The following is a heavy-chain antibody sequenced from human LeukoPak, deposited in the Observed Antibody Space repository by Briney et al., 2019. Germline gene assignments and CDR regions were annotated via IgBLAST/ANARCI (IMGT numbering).Heavy chain of an antibody. CDR3: AKDLDYDFWSGYRDYYYYGMDV. J-gene: IGHJ6*02. V-gene: IGHV3-23*01. Sequence: PGGSLRLSCAASGFTFSSYAMSWVRQAPGKGLEWVSAISGSGGSTYYADSVKGRFTISRDNSKNTLYLQMNRLRAEDTAVYYCAKDLDYDFWSGYRDYYYYGMDVWGQGTTVTVSS. CDR2: ISGSGGST. D-gene: IGHD3-3*01. CDR1: GFTFSSYA.